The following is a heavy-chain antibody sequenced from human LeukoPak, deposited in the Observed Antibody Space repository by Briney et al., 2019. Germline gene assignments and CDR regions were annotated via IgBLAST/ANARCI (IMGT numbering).Heavy chain of an antibody. J-gene: IGHJ6*02. V-gene: IGHV4-59*01. CDR1: GGSISSYY. CDR3: ARGGVHVYYYGTDV. CDR2: IYYSGST. Sequence: SETLSLTCTVSGGSISSYYWSWIRQPPGKGLEWIGYIYYSGSTNYNPSLKSRVTISVDTSKNQFSLKLSSVTAADTAVYYCARGGVHVYYYGTDVWGQGTTVTVSS. D-gene: IGHD3-3*01.